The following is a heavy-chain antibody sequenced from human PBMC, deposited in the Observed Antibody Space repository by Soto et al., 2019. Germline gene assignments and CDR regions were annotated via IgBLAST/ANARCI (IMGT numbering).Heavy chain of an antibody. CDR1: GYSFPTYG. CDR3: ARGLSTVATMVDY. CDR2: SNTYNGNT. Sequence: QVQLLQSGPEVKRPGASVRVSCKTFGYSFPTYGISWVRQAPGQGLEWMGWSNTYNGNTNYAQSLQGRVTMTTDTSTHTAYMELRSLRSDDTAAYYCARGLSTVATMVDYWGQGTLVTVSS. V-gene: IGHV1-18*01. D-gene: IGHD5-12*01. J-gene: IGHJ4*02.